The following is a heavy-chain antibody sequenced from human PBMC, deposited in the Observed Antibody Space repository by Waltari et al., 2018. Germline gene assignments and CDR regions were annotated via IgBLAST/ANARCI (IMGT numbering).Heavy chain of an antibody. J-gene: IGHJ5*02. CDR3: VRENYDSSTYYSPNWFDP. CDR2: ISASSSYI. Sequence: EVQLVESGGGLVKRGGSLRLSCVVSGFTFSSYSMSWVRQAPGKGLEWVTSISASSSYIDYADSVKGRFTISRDNAKNELYLQMNSLRAEDTAVYYCVRENYDSSTYYSPNWFDPWGQGTLLTVSS. CDR1: GFTFSSYS. D-gene: IGHD3-22*01. V-gene: IGHV3-21*01.